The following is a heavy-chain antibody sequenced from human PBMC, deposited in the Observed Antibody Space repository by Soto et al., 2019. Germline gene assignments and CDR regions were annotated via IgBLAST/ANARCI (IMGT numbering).Heavy chain of an antibody. D-gene: IGHD4-17*01. Sequence: PSETLSLTCTVSGGSISSYYWSWIRQPPGKGLEWIGYIYYSGSTNYNPSLKSRVTISVDTSKNQFSLKLSSVTAADTAVYYCARGPGGGDYFSYYYYGMDVWGQGTTVTVSS. V-gene: IGHV4-59*01. CDR1: GGSISSYY. J-gene: IGHJ6*02. CDR3: ARGPGGGDYFSYYYYGMDV. CDR2: IYYSGST.